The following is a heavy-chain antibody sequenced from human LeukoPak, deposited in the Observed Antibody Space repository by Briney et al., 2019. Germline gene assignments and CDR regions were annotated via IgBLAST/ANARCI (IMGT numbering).Heavy chain of an antibody. CDR2: IKSKTDGGTT. J-gene: IGHJ4*02. Sequence: GGSLRLSCAASGFTFSNAWMSWVRQAPGKGLEWVGRIKSKTDGGTTDYAAPVRGRFTISRDDSKNTLYLQMNSLKTEDTAVYYCTVRGETTVTTVDYWGQGTLVTVSS. D-gene: IGHD4-17*01. CDR1: GFTFSNAW. V-gene: IGHV3-15*01. CDR3: TVRGETTVTTVDY.